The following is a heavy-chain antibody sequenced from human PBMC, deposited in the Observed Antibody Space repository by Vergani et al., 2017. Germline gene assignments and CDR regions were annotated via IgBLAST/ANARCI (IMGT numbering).Heavy chain of an antibody. CDR2: IYYSGDT. CDR3: AIHDYALEGWFDP. Sequence: QVQLPESGPGVVKPSETLSLTCTVSGGSIKSGVYYWAWVRPSPGKGLEWIATIYYSGDTYYNPSLKSRVTISIDTSKNQFFLKLTSVTAADTALYYCAIHDYALEGWFDPWGQGTLVTVSS. V-gene: IGHV4-39*01. D-gene: IGHD4-17*01. CDR1: GGSIKSGVYY. J-gene: IGHJ5*02.